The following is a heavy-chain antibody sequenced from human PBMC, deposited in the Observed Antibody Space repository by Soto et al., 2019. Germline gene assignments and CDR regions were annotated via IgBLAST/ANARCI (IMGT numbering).Heavy chain of an antibody. D-gene: IGHD3-22*01. CDR2: IYYSGST. J-gene: IGHJ4*02. V-gene: IGHV4-39*01. CDR3: ARHKPLGSLAVPIYDSSGYYFGY. CDR1: GGSISSSSYY. Sequence: SETLSLTCTVSGGSISSSSYYWGWIRQPPGKGLEWIGSIYYSGSTYYNPSLKSRVTISVDTSKNQFSLKLSSVTAADTAVYYCARHKPLGSLAVPIYDSSGYYFGYWGQGTLVTVSS.